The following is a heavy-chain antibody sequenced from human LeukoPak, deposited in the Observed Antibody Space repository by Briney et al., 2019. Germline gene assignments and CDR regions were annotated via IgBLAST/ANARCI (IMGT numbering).Heavy chain of an antibody. D-gene: IGHD3-22*01. V-gene: IGHV4-31*03. Sequence: SETLFLTCTVSGGSISSGGYYWSWIRQHPGKGLEWIGYIYYSGSTYYNPSLKSRVTISVDTSKNQFSLKLSSVTAADTAVYYCARASITMIVVDAFDIWGQGTMVTVSS. CDR2: IYYSGST. CDR3: ARASITMIVVDAFDI. J-gene: IGHJ3*02. CDR1: GGSISSGGYY.